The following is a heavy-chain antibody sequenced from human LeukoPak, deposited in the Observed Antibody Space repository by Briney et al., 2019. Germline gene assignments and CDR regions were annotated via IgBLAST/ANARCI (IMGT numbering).Heavy chain of an antibody. V-gene: IGHV1-2*02. J-gene: IGHJ3*02. CDR1: GHTFNAYY. CDR3: ARDSTITMIVVVTSWAFDI. D-gene: IGHD3-22*01. CDR2: INPNSGGT. Sequence: ASVKVSCKASGHTFNAYYMHWVRQAPGQGLEWMGWINPNSGGTNYAQKFQGRVTMTRDTSISTAYMELSRLRSDDTAVYYCARDSTITMIVVVTSWAFDIWGQGTMVTVSS.